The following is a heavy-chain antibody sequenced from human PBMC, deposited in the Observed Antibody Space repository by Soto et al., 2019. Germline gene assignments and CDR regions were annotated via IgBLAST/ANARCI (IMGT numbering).Heavy chain of an antibody. CDR1: GGSISSGGYY. CDR2: IYYSGST. Sequence: SETLSLTCTVSGGSISSGGYYWSWIRQHPGKGLEWIGYIYYSGSTYYNPSLKSRVTISVDTSKNQFSLKLSSVTAADTALYYCARSGYCTNGVCYTPFDYWGQGTLVTVSS. CDR3: ARSGYCTNGVCYTPFDY. V-gene: IGHV4-31*03. D-gene: IGHD2-8*01. J-gene: IGHJ4*02.